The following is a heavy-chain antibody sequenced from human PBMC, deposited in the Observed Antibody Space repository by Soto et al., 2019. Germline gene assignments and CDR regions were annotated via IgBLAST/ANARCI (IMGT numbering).Heavy chain of an antibody. V-gene: IGHV1-69*13. D-gene: IGHD6-6*01. CDR1: GGPFSSYA. CDR3: AREGGARCPRRRHYFSYGMDV. Sequence: GSSVKVSCKASGGPFSSYAISWVRQAPGQGLEWMGGIIPIFGTANYAQKFQGRVTITADESTSTAYMELSSLRSEDTAVYYCAREGGARCPRRRHYFSYGMDVWCQGLMVTVFS. J-gene: IGHJ6*02. CDR2: IIPIFGTA.